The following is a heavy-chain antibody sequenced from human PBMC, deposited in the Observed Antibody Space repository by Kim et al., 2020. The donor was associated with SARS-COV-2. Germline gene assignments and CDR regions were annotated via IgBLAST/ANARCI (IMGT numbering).Heavy chain of an antibody. CDR3: ARRGGVVITTPKRDAFDI. J-gene: IGHJ3*02. CDR1: GGTFSSYA. CDR2: IIPIFGTA. D-gene: IGHD3-22*01. Sequence: SVKVSCKASGGTFSSYAISWVRQAPGQGLEWMGGIIPIFGTANYAQKFQGRVTITADESTSTAYMELSSLRSEDTAVYYCARRGGVVITTPKRDAFDIWGQGTMVTVSS. V-gene: IGHV1-69*13.